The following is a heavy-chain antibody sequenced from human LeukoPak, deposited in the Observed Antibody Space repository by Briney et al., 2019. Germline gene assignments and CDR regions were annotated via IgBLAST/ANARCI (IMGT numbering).Heavy chain of an antibody. CDR3: ARDRQLWSHDAFDI. CDR2: IYYSGST. J-gene: IGHJ3*02. D-gene: IGHD5-18*01. Sequence: SETLSLTCTVSGGSISSSSYYWGWIRQPPGKGLEWIGSIYYSGSTYYNPSLKSRVTISVVTSKNQFSLKLSSVTAADTAVYYCARDRQLWSHDAFDIWGQGTMVTVSS. V-gene: IGHV4-39*07. CDR1: GGSISSSSYY.